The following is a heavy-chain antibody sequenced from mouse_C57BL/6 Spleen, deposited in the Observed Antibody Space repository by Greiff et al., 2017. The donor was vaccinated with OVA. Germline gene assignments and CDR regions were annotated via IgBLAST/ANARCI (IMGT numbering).Heavy chain of an antibody. CDR2: IDPSDSYT. CDR1: GYTFTSYW. CDR3: ARPYYYGSSPFDY. J-gene: IGHJ2*01. Sequence: QVQLKQPGAELVKPGASVKLSCKASGYTFTSYWMQWVKQRPGQGLEWIGEIDPSDSYTNYNQKFKGKATLTVDTSSSTAYMQLSSLTSEDSAVYYCARPYYYGSSPFDYWGQGTTLTVSS. D-gene: IGHD1-1*01. V-gene: IGHV1-50*01.